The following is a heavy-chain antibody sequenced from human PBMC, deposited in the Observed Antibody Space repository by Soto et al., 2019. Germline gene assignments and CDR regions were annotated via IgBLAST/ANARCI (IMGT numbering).Heavy chain of an antibody. CDR2: LDPDGDNK. J-gene: IGHJ4*02. CDR3: TRGGRVAVLRGVVTHFDH. D-gene: IGHD3-10*01. V-gene: IGHV1-8*01. Sequence: QVQLVQSGAELKKPGASVKVSCRASGYSFTTYDISWVRQVPGQGPEWRGWLDPDGDNKGYAQKFQGRLTLTRYTSIDTVYMERSDLETDDSGVYYCTRGGRVAVLRGVVTHFDHWGQGTQVTVSA. CDR1: GYSFTTYD.